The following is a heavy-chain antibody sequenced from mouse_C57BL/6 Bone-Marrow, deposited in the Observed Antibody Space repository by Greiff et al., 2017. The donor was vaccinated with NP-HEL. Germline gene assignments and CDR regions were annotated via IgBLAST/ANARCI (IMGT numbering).Heavy chain of an antibody. Sequence: QVQLQQPGAELVKPGASVKLSCKASGYTFTSYWMQWVKQRPGQGLEWIGEIDPSDSYTNYNQKFKGKATLTVDTSSSTAYMQLSSLTSEDSAVYYCARSPGGSWFAYWGQGTLVTVSA. CDR2: IDPSDSYT. CDR3: ARSPGGSWFAY. J-gene: IGHJ3*01. CDR1: GYTFTSYW. V-gene: IGHV1-50*01.